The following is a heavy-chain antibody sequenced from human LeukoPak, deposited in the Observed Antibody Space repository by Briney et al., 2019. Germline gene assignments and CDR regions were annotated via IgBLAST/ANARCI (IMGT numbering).Heavy chain of an antibody. J-gene: IGHJ4*02. CDR1: GFTFSSYA. Sequence: GGSLRLSCAASGFTFSSYAMSWVRQAPGKGLEWVSAISGSGGSTYYADSVKGRFTISRDNSKNTLYLQMNSLRAEDTAVYYCAKELFRGGSYYGPLVFDYWGQGTLVTVSS. V-gene: IGHV3-23*01. CDR2: ISGSGGST. CDR3: AKELFRGGSYYGPLVFDY. D-gene: IGHD1-26*01.